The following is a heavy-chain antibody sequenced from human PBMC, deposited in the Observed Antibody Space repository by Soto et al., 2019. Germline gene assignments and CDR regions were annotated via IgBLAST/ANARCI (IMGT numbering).Heavy chain of an antibody. CDR2: LHWDDDK. D-gene: IGHD6-19*01. Sequence: SGPTLVNPTHAFTLTCTISGFSLSTRGLRVSWIRQPPGKALEWLARLHWDDDKLYNTSLRTRLTISKDTSKNQVVLTMTNMDPVDTAVYYCVRTGRYTSSYFEYWGKGIRVPSPQ. J-gene: IGHJ4*02. V-gene: IGHV2-70*04. CDR3: VRTGRYTSSYFEY. CDR1: GFSLSTRGLR.